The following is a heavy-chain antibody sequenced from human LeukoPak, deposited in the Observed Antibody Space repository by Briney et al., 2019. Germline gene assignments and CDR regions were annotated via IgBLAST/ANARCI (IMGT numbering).Heavy chain of an antibody. CDR2: IDPSSTYI. D-gene: IGHD6-13*01. J-gene: IGHJ4*02. CDR1: GFTVSSNY. Sequence: PGGSLRLSCAASGFTVSSNYMSWVRQAPGKGLEWVSSIDPSSTYIYYADSVKGRFTISRDNAQNSLYLQMNSLRAEDTAVYYCTRPPNIAAAGQDWGQGTLVTVSS. V-gene: IGHV3-21*01. CDR3: TRPPNIAAAGQD.